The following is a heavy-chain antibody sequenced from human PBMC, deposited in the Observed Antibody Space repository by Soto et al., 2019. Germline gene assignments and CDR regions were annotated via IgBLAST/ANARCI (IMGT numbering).Heavy chain of an antibody. D-gene: IGHD2-2*01. CDR3: AGGSSLCWECFHH. CDR1: GGSISSYY. J-gene: IGHJ1*01. CDR2: VYNSGST. V-gene: IGHV4-59*01. Sequence: QVQLQESGPGLVKPSETLSLTCNVSGGSISSYYWSWIRQPPGKGLEYIGHVYNSGSTIHSPSLKLRATRSVDTSKNQFSLKLTSVTAADTAVYYCAGGSSLCWECFHHWGQGILITVSS.